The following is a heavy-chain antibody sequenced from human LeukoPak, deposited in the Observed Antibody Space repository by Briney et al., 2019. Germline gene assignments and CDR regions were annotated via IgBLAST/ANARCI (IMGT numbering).Heavy chain of an antibody. CDR2: INHSGIT. CDR3: ARDSDSSGYYRMGY. D-gene: IGHD3-22*01. V-gene: IGHV4-34*01. CDR1: GGSFSDYY. J-gene: IGHJ4*02. Sequence: SETLSLTCAVYGGSFSDYYWSWIRQPPGKGLEYIGEINHSGITNYNPSLMSRVTISVDTSKNQFSLKLSSVTAADTAVYYCARDSDSSGYYRMGYWGQGTLVTVSS.